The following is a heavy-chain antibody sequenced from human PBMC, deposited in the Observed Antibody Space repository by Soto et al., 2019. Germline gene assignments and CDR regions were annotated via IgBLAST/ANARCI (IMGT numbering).Heavy chain of an antibody. Sequence: ASVKVSCKASGYTFTSYAMHWVRQAPGQRLEWMGWINAGNGNTKYSQKFQGRVTITRDTSASTAYMELSSLRSEDTAVYYCARSPPPYTAMVPVPFDYWGQGTLVTVSS. V-gene: IGHV1-3*01. CDR1: GYTFTSYA. D-gene: IGHD5-18*01. CDR2: INAGNGNT. CDR3: ARSPPPYTAMVPVPFDY. J-gene: IGHJ4*02.